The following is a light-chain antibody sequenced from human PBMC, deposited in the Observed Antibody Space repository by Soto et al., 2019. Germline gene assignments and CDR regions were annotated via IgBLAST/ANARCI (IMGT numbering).Light chain of an antibody. J-gene: IGKJ1*01. CDR3: QQYNNWPRT. V-gene: IGKV2-28*01. Sequence: VVVAQSPLSLPVTPGEPASMSCRASQSLLHTNGINYLHWYLQKPGQSPQLLIYLGSHRASGVPDRFSGSGSGTEYTLRISRVEAEDVGIYYCQQYNNWPRTFGQGTKVDIK. CDR1: QSLLHTNGINY. CDR2: LGS.